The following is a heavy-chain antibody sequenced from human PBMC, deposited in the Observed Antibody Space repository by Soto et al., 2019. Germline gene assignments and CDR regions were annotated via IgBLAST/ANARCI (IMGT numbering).Heavy chain of an antibody. V-gene: IGHV4-31*03. CDR3: ARVLAYCGVDCFSGYFQQ. D-gene: IGHD2-21*02. Sequence: QVQLQESGPGLVKPSQTLSLTCTVSGDSISSADYCWNWIRQHPGKGLEWIGFLCYSGTTYYNPSLKSRVTISKDTSTNQFSLKLSSVTAADAAVYHCARVLAYCGVDCFSGYFQQWGQGTLITVSS. CDR1: GDSISSADYC. J-gene: IGHJ1*01. CDR2: LCYSGTT.